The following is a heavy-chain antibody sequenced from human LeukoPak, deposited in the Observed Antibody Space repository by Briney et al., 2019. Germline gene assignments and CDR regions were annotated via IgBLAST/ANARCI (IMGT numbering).Heavy chain of an antibody. CDR1: GFTFSNNW. V-gene: IGHV3-74*01. J-gene: IGHJ4*02. D-gene: IGHD3-22*01. CDR2: INSDGRTT. CDR3: TMIKEG. Sequence: GGSLRLSCAASGFTFSNNWMHWVRQAPGKGLVWVSRINSDGRTTTYADSVKGRFTISRDNAKNTLYLQMNSLRAEDTAVYYCTMIKEGWGQGTLVTVSS.